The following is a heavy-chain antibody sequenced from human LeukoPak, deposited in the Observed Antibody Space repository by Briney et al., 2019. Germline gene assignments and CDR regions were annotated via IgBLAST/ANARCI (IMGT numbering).Heavy chain of an antibody. J-gene: IGHJ1*01. CDR2: ISSSSSYI. Sequence: GGSLRLSCAASGFTFSSYSMNWVRQAPGKGLEGVSSISSSSSYIYYADSVKGRFTISRDNAKNSLYLQMNSLRAEDTAVYYCALELVGEYFQHWGQGTLVTVSS. CDR1: GFTFSSYS. CDR3: ALELVGEYFQH. V-gene: IGHV3-21*01. D-gene: IGHD1-26*01.